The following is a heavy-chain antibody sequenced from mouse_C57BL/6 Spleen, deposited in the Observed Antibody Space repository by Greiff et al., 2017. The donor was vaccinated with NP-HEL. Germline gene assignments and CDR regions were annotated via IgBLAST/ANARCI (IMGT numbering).Heavy chain of an antibody. V-gene: IGHV1-15*01. CDR2: IDPETGGT. CDR3: TRPGTGYFDV. D-gene: IGHD3-3*01. Sequence: VKLQESGAELVRPGASVTLSCKASGYTFTDYEMHWVKQTPVHGLEWIGAIDPETGGTAYNQKFKGKAILTADKSSSTAYMELRSLTSEDSAVYYCTRPGTGYFDVWGTGTTVTVSS. CDR1: GYTFTDYE. J-gene: IGHJ1*03.